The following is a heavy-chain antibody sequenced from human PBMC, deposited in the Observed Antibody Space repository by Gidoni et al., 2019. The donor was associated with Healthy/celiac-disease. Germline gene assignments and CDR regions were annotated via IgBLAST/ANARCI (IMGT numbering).Heavy chain of an antibody. Sequence: EVQLLASGGGLVQPGGSLRLSCAASVFTFSSYAMSWVRQAPGQGLEWVSAISGSGGSTYYADSVKGRFTISRDNSKNTLYLQMNSLRAEDTAVYYCAKGDTWGSYNWFDPWGQGTLVTVSS. CDR3: AKGDTWGSYNWFDP. CDR1: VFTFSSYA. CDR2: ISGSGGST. V-gene: IGHV3-23*01. J-gene: IGHJ5*02. D-gene: IGHD3-16*01.